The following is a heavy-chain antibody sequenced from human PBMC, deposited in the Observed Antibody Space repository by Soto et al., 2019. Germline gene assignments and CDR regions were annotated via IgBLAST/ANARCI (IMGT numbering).Heavy chain of an antibody. CDR3: TTSSSYSYYNWFDP. CDR2: IKSKTDGGTT. D-gene: IGHD1-26*01. Sequence: PGESLRLSCAASGFTFSNAWMNWVRQAPGKGLEWVGRIKSKTDGGTTDYAAPVKGRFTISRDDSKNTLYLQMNSLKTEETAVYYCTTSSSYSYYNWFDPWGQGTLVTVSS. CDR1: GFTFSNAW. J-gene: IGHJ5*02. V-gene: IGHV3-15*07.